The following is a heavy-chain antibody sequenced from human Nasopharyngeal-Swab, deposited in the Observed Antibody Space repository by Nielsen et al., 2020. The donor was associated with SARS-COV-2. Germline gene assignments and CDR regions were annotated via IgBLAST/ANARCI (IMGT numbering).Heavy chain of an antibody. CDR2: IYTSGST. J-gene: IGHJ4*02. D-gene: IGHD4-17*01. CDR1: GGSISSGSYY. CDR3: LMTTVTTLDY. Sequence: TLSLTCTVSGGSISSGSYYWSWIRQPAGKGLEWIGRIYTSGSTNYNPSLKSRVTISVDTSKNQFSLKLSSVTAADTAVYYCLMTTVTTLDYWGQGTLVTVSS. V-gene: IGHV4-61*02.